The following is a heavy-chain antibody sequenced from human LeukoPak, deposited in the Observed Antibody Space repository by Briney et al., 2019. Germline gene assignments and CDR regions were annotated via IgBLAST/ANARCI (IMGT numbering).Heavy chain of an antibody. D-gene: IGHD2-2*01. CDR3: AKDNPIEEVPGLGPGQ. CDR2: ISWNSGSI. J-gene: IGHJ4*02. CDR1: GFTFDDYA. V-gene: IGHV3-9*01. Sequence: PGGSLRLSCAASGFTFDDYAMHWVRQASGKGLEWVSGISWNSGSIGYADSVKGRFTISRDNAKNSLYLQMNSLRAEDTALYYCAKDNPIEEVPGLGPGQWGQGTLVTVSS.